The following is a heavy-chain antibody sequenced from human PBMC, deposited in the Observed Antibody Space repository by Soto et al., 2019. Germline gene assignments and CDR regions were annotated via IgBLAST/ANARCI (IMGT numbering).Heavy chain of an antibody. CDR3: AKDLVGIVYFDIIAY. V-gene: IGHV3-23*01. J-gene: IGHJ4*02. Sequence: GGPLRLSCAAFGINCRSYAMPWVSKDPGKGLEWVSSISGGGEFTSYADSVKGRFTISRDNSKSTVYLQMDSLRAEDTALYYCAKDLVGIVYFDIIAYWGQGALVTVSS. CDR2: ISGGGEFT. CDR1: GINCRSYA. D-gene: IGHD3-22*01.